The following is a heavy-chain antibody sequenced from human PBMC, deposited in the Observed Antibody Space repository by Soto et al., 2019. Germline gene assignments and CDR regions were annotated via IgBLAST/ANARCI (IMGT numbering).Heavy chain of an antibody. CDR3: AREGWGSMLDH. Sequence: EVQLVESGGDLVQPGGSLRLSCAASGFTFSTYWMTWVRQVPGNGLEWVAHIRPYGSEAGYADSVKGRFTISRDNDKKSLHLRMISLRVDDTAVYYGAREGWGSMLDHWVLGTLVTVSS. J-gene: IGHJ4*02. CDR1: GFTFSTYW. D-gene: IGHD7-27*01. V-gene: IGHV3-7*04. CDR2: IRPYGSEA.